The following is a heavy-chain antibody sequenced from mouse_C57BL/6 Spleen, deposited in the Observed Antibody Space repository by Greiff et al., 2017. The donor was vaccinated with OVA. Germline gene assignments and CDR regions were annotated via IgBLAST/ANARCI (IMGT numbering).Heavy chain of an antibody. J-gene: IGHJ4*01. CDR3: ARGHYSNYNYAMDY. Sequence: EVQGVESGGGLVKPGGSLKLSCAASGFTFSDYGMHWVRQAPEKGLEWVAYISSGSSTIYYADTVKGRFTISRDNAKNTLFLQMTSLRSEDTAMYYCARGHYSNYNYAMDYWGQGTSVTVSS. D-gene: IGHD2-5*01. CDR1: GFTFSDYG. CDR2: ISSGSSTI. V-gene: IGHV5-17*01.